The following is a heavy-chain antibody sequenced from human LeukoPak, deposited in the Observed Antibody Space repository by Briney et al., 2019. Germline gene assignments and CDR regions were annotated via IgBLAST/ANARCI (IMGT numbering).Heavy chain of an antibody. CDR2: IKQDGSEK. CDR3: ARDPTITIFGVVIRRKYYFDY. D-gene: IGHD3-3*01. V-gene: IGHV3-7*01. Sequence: PGGSLRLSCAASGFTFSSYGMSWVRQAPGKGLEWVANIKQDGSEKYYVDSVKGRFTISRDNAKNSLYLQMNSLRAEDTAVYYCARDPTITIFGVVIRRKYYFDYWGQGTLVTVSS. CDR1: GFTFSSYG. J-gene: IGHJ4*02.